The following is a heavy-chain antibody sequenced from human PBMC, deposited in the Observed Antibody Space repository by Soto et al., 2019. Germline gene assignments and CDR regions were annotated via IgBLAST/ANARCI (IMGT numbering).Heavy chain of an antibody. V-gene: IGHV2-5*02. CDR3: AHRACSTSCYGDWFDP. J-gene: IGHJ5*02. D-gene: IGHD2-2*01. Sequence: SGPTLVKPTQTLTLTCTFSGFSLSTSGVGVGWIRQPPGKALEWLALIYWDDDKRYSPSLKSRLTITKDTSKNQVVLTMTNMDPVDTATYYWAHRACSTSCYGDWFDPWGQGTLVTVSS. CDR1: GFSLSTSGVG. CDR2: IYWDDDK.